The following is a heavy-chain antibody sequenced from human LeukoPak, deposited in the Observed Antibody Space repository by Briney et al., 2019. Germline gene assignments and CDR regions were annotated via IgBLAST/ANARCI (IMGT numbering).Heavy chain of an antibody. CDR2: IIPIFGTA. D-gene: IGHD3-9*01. V-gene: IGHV1-69*06. J-gene: IGHJ3*02. CDR3: AGVLRYFDWPRGAFDI. Sequence: GASVKVSCKASGGTFSSYAISWVRQAPGQGLEWMGGIIPIFGTANYAQKFQGRVTITADKSTSTAYMELSSLRSEDTAVYYCAGVLRYFDWPRGAFDIWGQGTMVTVSS. CDR1: GGTFSSYA.